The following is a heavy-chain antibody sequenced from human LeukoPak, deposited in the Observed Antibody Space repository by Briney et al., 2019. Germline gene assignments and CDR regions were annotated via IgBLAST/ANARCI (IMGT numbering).Heavy chain of an antibody. J-gene: IGHJ6*02. D-gene: IGHD3-10*01. CDR3: AREGAEILWFGELFGYGMDV. CDR1: GGSISSGDYY. Sequence: SETLSLTCTVSGGSISSGDYYWSWSRQPPGKGLEWIGYIYYSGSTYYNPSLKSRVTISVDTSKNQFSLKLSSVTAADTAEYYCAREGAEILWFGELFGYGMDVWGQGTTVTVSS. CDR2: IYYSGST. V-gene: IGHV4-30-4*01.